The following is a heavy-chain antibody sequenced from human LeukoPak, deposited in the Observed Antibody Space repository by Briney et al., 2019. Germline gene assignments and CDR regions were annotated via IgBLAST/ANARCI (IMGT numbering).Heavy chain of an antibody. V-gene: IGHV1-8*01. J-gene: IGHJ4*02. CDR1: GYTFTSYD. Sequence: ASVKVSCKASGYTFTSYDINWVRQATGQGLEWMGWMNPSSGNTGYAQKFQGRVTMTRNTSISTAYMELSSLRSEDTAVYYCAYCSGGSCSFDYWGQGTLVTVSS. CDR2: MNPSSGNT. D-gene: IGHD2-15*01. CDR3: AYCSGGSCSFDY.